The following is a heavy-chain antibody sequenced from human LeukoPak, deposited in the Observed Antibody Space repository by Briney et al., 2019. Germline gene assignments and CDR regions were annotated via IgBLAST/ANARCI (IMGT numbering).Heavy chain of an antibody. D-gene: IGHD3-10*01. J-gene: IGHJ4*02. V-gene: IGHV3-30*03. CDR1: GFTFSSYG. CDR3: ATSGFGSGSYYAAFDY. Sequence: GRSLRLSCAASGFTFSSYGMHWVRQAPGKGLEWVAVISYDGSNKYYADSVKGRFTISRDNSKNTLYLQMNSLRAEDTAVYYCATSGFGSGSYYAAFDYWGQGTLVTVSS. CDR2: ISYDGSNK.